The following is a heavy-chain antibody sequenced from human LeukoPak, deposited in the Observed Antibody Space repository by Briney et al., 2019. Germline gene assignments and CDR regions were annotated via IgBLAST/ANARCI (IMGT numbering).Heavy chain of an antibody. Sequence: PGGSLRLSCAASGFLFSNYRMNWVRRAPGKGLEWVSSIGSRGTYIYYADSVKGRFTISRDNANNSVYLQMNSLRAEDTAVYYCARHTSNSGFPDYWGQGTLVTVSS. CDR3: ARHTSNSGFPDY. D-gene: IGHD1-26*01. J-gene: IGHJ4*02. CDR1: GFLFSNYR. CDR2: IGSRGTYI. V-gene: IGHV3-21*04.